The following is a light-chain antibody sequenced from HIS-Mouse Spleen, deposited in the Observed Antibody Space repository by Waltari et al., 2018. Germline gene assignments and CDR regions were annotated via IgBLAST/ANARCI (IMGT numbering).Light chain of an antibody. CDR3: SSYAGSNGV. J-gene: IGLJ1*01. CDR2: EVS. Sequence: QSALTQPPSASGSPGQSVTISCPGTSSHVGVYNYASWYQQHPGKAPKLMIYEVSKRPSGVPDRFSGSKSGNTASLTVSGLQAEDEADYYCSSYAGSNGVFGTGTKVTVL. V-gene: IGLV2-8*01. CDR1: SSHVGVYNY.